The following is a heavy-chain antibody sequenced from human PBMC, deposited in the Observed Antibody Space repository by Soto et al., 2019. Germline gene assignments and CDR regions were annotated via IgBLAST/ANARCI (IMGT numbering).Heavy chain of an antibody. CDR1: GFTFSSYG. D-gene: IGHD3-22*01. CDR3: AKDRSWLFVNWFDP. V-gene: IGHV3-23*01. CDR2: ISGSGGST. J-gene: IGHJ5*02. Sequence: GGSLRLSCAASGFTFSSYGMHWVRQAPGKGLEWVSAISGSGGSTYYADSVKGRFTISRDNSKNTLYLQMNSLRAEDTAVYYCAKDRSWLFVNWFDPWGQGTLVTVSS.